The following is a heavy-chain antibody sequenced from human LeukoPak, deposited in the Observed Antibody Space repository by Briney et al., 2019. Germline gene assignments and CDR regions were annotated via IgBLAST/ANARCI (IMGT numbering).Heavy chain of an antibody. D-gene: IGHD3-10*01. CDR2: IRSKAYGGTT. Sequence: GGSLRLSCTASGFTFGDYAMSWVRQAPGKGLEWVGFIRSKAYGGTTEYAASVKGRFTISRDDSKSIAYLQMNSLKTEDTAVHYCTRDRASYYYGSGSGGAFDYWGQGTLVTVSS. J-gene: IGHJ4*02. V-gene: IGHV3-49*04. CDR1: GFTFGDYA. CDR3: TRDRASYYYGSGSGGAFDY.